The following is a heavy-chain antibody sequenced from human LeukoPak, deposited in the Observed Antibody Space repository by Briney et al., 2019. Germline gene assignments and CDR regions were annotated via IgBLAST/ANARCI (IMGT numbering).Heavy chain of an antibody. CDR2: INPNSGGT. Sequence: ASVKVSCKASGYTFTGYYMHWVRQAPGQGLEWMGWINPNSGGTNYAQKFQGRVTMTRDTSISTAYMELSRLRSDDTAVYYCARAGWYELPRYAFDIWGQGTMVTVSS. D-gene: IGHD6-19*01. J-gene: IGHJ3*02. CDR3: ARAGWYELPRYAFDI. CDR1: GYTFTGYY. V-gene: IGHV1-2*02.